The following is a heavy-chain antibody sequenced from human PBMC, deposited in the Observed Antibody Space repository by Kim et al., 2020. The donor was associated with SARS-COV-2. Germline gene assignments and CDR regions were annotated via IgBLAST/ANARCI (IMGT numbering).Heavy chain of an antibody. J-gene: IGHJ4*02. Sequence: GGSLRLSCAASGFFFTNYGMSWVRQTPGKVLEWVSTMSGSGAAVFYADSVKGRFTISRDNYRDIMFLQMNSLRAEDTAVYYCAKVHSSSWPDPFDSWGQGTLVTVS. CDR2: MSGSGAAV. CDR1: GFFFTNYG. V-gene: IGHV3-23*01. D-gene: IGHD6-13*01. CDR3: AKVHSSSWPDPFDS.